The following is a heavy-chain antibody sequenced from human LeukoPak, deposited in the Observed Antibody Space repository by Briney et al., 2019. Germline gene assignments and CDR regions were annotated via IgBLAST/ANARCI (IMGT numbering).Heavy chain of an antibody. CDR3: ARPIPLGYCSGGSCPSYYYYYYGMDV. J-gene: IGHJ6*02. V-gene: IGHV3-30*04. Sequence: GGSLRLSCAASGFTFSSYAMHWVRQAPGKGLEWVAVISYDGSNKYYADSVKGRFTISRDNSKNTLYLQMNSLRPEDTAVYYCARPIPLGYCSGGSCPSYYYYYYGMDVWGQGTTVTVSS. CDR1: GFTFSSYA. CDR2: ISYDGSNK. D-gene: IGHD2-15*01.